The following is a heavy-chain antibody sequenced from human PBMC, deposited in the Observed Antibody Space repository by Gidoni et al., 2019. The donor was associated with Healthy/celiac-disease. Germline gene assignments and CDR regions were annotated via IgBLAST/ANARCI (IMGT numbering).Heavy chain of an antibody. D-gene: IGHD3-22*01. Sequence: QVTLKESGPVLVKPTETLTLTCTVSGFSLSNARMGVSWIRQPPGKALEWLAHIFSTDEKSYSTSLKSRLTISKDTSKSQVVLTMTNMDPVDTATYYCARIREGYYYDSSGYLFFDYWGQGTLVTVSS. CDR2: IFSTDEK. CDR3: ARIREGYYYDSSGYLFFDY. V-gene: IGHV2-26*01. CDR1: GFSLSNARMG. J-gene: IGHJ4*02.